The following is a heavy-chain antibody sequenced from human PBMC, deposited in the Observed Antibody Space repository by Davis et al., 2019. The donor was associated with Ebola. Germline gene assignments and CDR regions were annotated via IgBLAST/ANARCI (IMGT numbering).Heavy chain of an antibody. D-gene: IGHD3-3*01. CDR2: MNPNSGNT. Sequence: ASVKVSCKASGGTFSSYAISWVRQAPGQGLEWMGWMNPNSGNTGYAQKFQGRVTMTRNTSISTAYMELRSLRSDDTAVYYCARVPRFLEWLFGEIFDYWGQGTLVTVSS. J-gene: IGHJ4*02. CDR3: ARVPRFLEWLFGEIFDY. CDR1: GGTFSSYA. V-gene: IGHV1-8*02.